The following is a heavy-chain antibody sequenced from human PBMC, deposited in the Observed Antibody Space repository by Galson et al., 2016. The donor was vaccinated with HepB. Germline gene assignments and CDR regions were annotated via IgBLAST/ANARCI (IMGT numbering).Heavy chain of an antibody. CDR1: GFTFNRRG. Sequence: SLRLSCAASGFTFNRRGMHWVRQAPGKGLEWVAADSMDGRRKWYADSEKGRFTISRDNSNNMLFLQMSSLRVDDTAVYYCAKRHEYCPPVGCSVDSWGQGTLVSVSS. J-gene: IGHJ4*02. CDR2: DSMDGRRK. D-gene: IGHD2/OR15-2a*01. CDR3: AKRHEYCPPVGCSVDS. V-gene: IGHV3-30*18.